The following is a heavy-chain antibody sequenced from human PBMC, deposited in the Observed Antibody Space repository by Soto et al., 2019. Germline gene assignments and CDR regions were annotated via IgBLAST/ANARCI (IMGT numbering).Heavy chain of an antibody. V-gene: IGHV1-2*04. D-gene: IGHD3-10*01. CDR3: ARVGGGLASLGYYGMDV. CDR1: GYTFIGYY. Sequence: ASVKVSCKASGYTFIGYYIHWVRQAPGQGREWMGWINPNSGGTNYAQRFQGWVTMTRDRSISTAYTELSRLKSDDTAVYYCARVGGGLASLGYYGMDVWGQGTTVTVSS. J-gene: IGHJ6*02. CDR2: INPNSGGT.